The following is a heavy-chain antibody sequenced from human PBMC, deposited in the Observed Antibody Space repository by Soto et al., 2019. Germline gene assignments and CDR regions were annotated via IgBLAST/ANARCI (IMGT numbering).Heavy chain of an antibody. CDR1: GGTFSSYS. CDR3: ARERMNYAFDI. V-gene: IGHV1-69*01. CDR2: IIPIFGTA. J-gene: IGHJ3*02. Sequence: VSCNASGGTFSSYSISWVRQAPGQGLEWMGGIIPIFGTANYAQKFQGRVTITADESTSTAYMELSSLRSQDTAVYYCARERMNYAFDIWGKGTMVTVS. D-gene: IGHD1-7*01.